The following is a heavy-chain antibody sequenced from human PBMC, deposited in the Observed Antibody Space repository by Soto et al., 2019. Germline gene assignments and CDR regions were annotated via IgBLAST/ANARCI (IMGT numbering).Heavy chain of an antibody. CDR2: INSDGSNT. J-gene: IGHJ6*02. D-gene: IGHD5-12*01. CDR1: GFTFSSYW. V-gene: IGHV3-74*01. CDR3: ARGGLRFRTYYYGMDV. Sequence: PGGSLRLSCAASGFTFSSYWMHWVRQAPGKGLVWVSRINSDGSNTNYADSVKGRFTISRDNAKNTLYLQMSSLRAEDTAVYYCARGGLRFRTYYYGMDVWGQGTAVTVSS.